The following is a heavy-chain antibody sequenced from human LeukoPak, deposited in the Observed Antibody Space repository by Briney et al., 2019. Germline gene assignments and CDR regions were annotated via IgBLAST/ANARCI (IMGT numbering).Heavy chain of an antibody. CDR2: INPSGGST. CDR1: GYTFTSYY. V-gene: IGHV1-46*01. Sequence: GASVKVSCKASGYTFTSYYMHWVRQAPGQGLEWMGIINPSGGSTSYAQKFQGRVTMTRDTSISTAYMELSRLRSDDTAVYYCARSVAVAGTYYYYYMDVWGKGTTVTVSS. J-gene: IGHJ6*03. D-gene: IGHD6-19*01. CDR3: ARSVAVAGTYYYYYMDV.